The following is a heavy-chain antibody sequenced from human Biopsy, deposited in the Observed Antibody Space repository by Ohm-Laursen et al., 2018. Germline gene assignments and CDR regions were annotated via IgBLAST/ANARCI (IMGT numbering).Heavy chain of an antibody. Sequence: SDTLSLTCAVYGGSFSNDYWTWIRQSPGKGLEWIGEVSHNGGTNYNPPLKARVSISMDTSKNQFSLNLTSVTAADTALYYCARGKRGPVAIPRDNPNRIRGWFDPWGPGTLVTVSS. CDR3: ARGKRGPVAIPRDNPNRIRGWFDP. CDR1: GGSFSNDY. D-gene: IGHD2-21*01. V-gene: IGHV4-34*01. CDR2: VSHNGGT. J-gene: IGHJ5*02.